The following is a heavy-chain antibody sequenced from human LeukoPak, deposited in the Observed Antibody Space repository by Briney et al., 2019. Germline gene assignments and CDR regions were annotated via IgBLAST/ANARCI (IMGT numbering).Heavy chain of an antibody. J-gene: IGHJ6*03. Sequence: GGSLRLSCAASGFTFSGYWMSWVRQAPGKGLEWVANINQDGSENYYVDSVRGRFTISRDNAKNSLYLQMNSLRAEDTAVYYCARVPAVAGRYYYYYYYMDVWGKGTTVTVSS. CDR1: GFTFSGYW. V-gene: IGHV3-7*01. D-gene: IGHD6-19*01. CDR2: INQDGSEN. CDR3: ARVPAVAGRYYYYYYYMDV.